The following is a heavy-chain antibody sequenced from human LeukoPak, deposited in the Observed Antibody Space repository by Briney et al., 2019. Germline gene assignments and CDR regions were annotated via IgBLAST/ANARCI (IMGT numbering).Heavy chain of an antibody. CDR2: ISSSDSYI. CDR3: ARDLGQYYDTSDNWFDP. V-gene: IGHV3-21*01. D-gene: IGHD3-22*01. CDR1: GFTFSTYT. J-gene: IGHJ5*02. Sequence: GGSLRLSCAASGFTFSTYTMNWVRQTPGKGLEWVSSISSSDSYIYYADSVKGRFTISRDNAKNTLNLQMNSLRAEDTAVYYCARDLGQYYDTSDNWFDPWGQGTLVTVSS.